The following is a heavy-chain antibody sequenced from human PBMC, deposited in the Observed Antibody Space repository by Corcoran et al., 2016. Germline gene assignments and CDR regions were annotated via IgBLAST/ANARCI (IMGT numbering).Heavy chain of an antibody. Sequence: QLQLQESGPGLVKPSETLSLTCTVSGGSISSSSYYWGWIRQPPGKGLEWIGSIYYSGSTYYNPSLKSRVTISVDTSKNQFSLKLSSVTAADTAVYYCARDSSGGSYVFYFDYWGQGTLVTVSS. CDR3: ARDSSGGSYVFYFDY. J-gene: IGHJ4*02. CDR1: GGSISSSSYY. CDR2: IYYSGST. V-gene: IGHV4-39*07. D-gene: IGHD1-26*01.